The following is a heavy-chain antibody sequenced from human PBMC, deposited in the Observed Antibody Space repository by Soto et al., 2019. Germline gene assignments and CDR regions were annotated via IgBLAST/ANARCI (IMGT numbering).Heavy chain of an antibody. CDR1: GDSISSGGYY. J-gene: IGHJ6*02. CDR2: IYHSGST. D-gene: IGHD4-17*01. CDR3: ARDQEVNYSDYGGSDYYYGMDV. V-gene: IGHV4-31*03. Sequence: SETLSLTCTVSGDSISSGGYYWSWIRQHPGKGLEWIGYIYHSGSTYYNPSLKSRVIISVDTSKNQFSLKLSSVTAADTAVYYCARDQEVNYSDYGGSDYYYGMDVWGQGTTVTVSS.